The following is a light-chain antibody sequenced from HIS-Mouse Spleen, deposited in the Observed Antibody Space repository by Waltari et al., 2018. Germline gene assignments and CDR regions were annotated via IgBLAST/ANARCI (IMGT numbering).Light chain of an antibody. CDR1: SGHSSYA. V-gene: IGLV4-69*01. CDR3: QTWGTGNWV. Sequence: QLVLTQSPSASASLGASVKLTCPLSSGHSSYAIAWHPQQPEKGPRYLMKLNSDGSHSKGDGIPDRFSGSSSGAERYLTISSLQSEDEADYYCQTWGTGNWVFGGGTKLTVL. J-gene: IGLJ3*02. CDR2: LNSDGSH.